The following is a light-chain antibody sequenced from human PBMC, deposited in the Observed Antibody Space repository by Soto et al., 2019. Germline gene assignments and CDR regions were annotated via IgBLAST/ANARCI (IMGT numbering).Light chain of an antibody. CDR3: QSYDSDLTGSYV. Sequence: QPVLTQPPSVSGAPGQTVTLSCTGSFSNIGAGFDVHWYQQLPGKAPKLLIYGNVNRPSGVSDRFSGSKSGTSASLAITGLQADDEADYFCQSYDSDLTGSYVFGTGTKLTVL. CDR1: FSNIGAGFD. CDR2: GNV. V-gene: IGLV1-40*01. J-gene: IGLJ1*01.